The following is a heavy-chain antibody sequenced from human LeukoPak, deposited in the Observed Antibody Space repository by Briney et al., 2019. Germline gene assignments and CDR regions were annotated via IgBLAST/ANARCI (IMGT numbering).Heavy chain of an antibody. CDR1: GYSFTSYW. V-gene: IGHV5-51*01. CDR2: IYPGDSDT. CDR3: ARQIDCSGGSCYSFPHY. D-gene: IGHD2-15*01. J-gene: IGHJ4*02. Sequence: GESLKISCKGSGYSFTSYWIGWVRQMPGKGLEWMGIIYPGDSDTRYSPSFQGQVTISADKSINTAYLQWSSLKASDTAMYYCARQIDCSGGSCYSFPHYWGQGTLITVSS.